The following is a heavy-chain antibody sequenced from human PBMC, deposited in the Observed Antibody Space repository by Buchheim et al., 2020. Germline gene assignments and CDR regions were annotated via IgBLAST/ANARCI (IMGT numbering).Heavy chain of an antibody. CDR3: TRGGVRYGMDV. J-gene: IGHJ6*02. V-gene: IGHV3-74*03. CDR2: IHTDGSSI. D-gene: IGHD2-8*01. Sequence: EVQLVESGGGLVQPGGSLRLSCAASGFSITSSSMFWVRHAPGKGLMWVSQIHTDGSSITYADSVKGRFTMSRDSPKNTPYLPMNSLRDEDTSVYYCTRGGVRYGMDVWGQGTT. CDR1: GFSITSSS.